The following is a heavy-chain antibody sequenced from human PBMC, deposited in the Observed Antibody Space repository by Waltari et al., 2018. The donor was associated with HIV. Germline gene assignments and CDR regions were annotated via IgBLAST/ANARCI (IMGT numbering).Heavy chain of an antibody. CDR3: AREWGRGYSYATEGFDY. CDR1: GGSISSGASS. J-gene: IGHJ4*02. CDR2: IYYSGST. D-gene: IGHD5-18*01. V-gene: IGHV4-30-4*08. Sequence: QVQLQESGPGLVKPPQTLSLTCTVSGGSISSGASSLTGIRRPPGKGLEWIGYIYYSGSTYYNPSLKSRVTISVDRSKNQFSLKLSSVTAADTAVYYCAREWGRGYSYATEGFDYWGQGTLVTVSS.